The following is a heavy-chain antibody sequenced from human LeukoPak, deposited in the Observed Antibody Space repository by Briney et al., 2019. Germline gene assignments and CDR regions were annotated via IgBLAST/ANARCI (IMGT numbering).Heavy chain of an antibody. CDR2: IYSGGST. Sequence: PGGSLRQSCAASGFTVSSNYMSWVRQAPGKGLEWVSVIYSGGSTYYADSVKGRFTISRDTSKNTLYLQMNSLRAEDTAVYYCARGNSSSWYGEGADAFDNWGQGTMVTVSS. D-gene: IGHD6-13*01. V-gene: IGHV3-53*01. CDR1: GFTVSSNY. CDR3: ARGNSSSWYGEGADAFDN. J-gene: IGHJ3*02.